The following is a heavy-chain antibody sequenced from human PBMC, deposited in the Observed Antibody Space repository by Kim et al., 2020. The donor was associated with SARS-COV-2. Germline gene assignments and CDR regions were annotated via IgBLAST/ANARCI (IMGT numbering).Heavy chain of an antibody. V-gene: IGHV4-34*01. CDR2: HSGST. J-gene: IGHJ4*02. CDR3: ARGILAV. D-gene: IGHD2-21*01. Sequence: HSGSTNYNPSLKSRVTISVDTSKNQFSLKLSSVTAADTAVYYCARGILAVWGQGTLVTVSS.